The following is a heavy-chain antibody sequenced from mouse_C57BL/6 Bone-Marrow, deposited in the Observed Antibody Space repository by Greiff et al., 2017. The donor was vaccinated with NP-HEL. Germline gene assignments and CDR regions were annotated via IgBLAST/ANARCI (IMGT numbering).Heavy chain of an antibody. Sequence: QVHVKQSGAELVKPGASVKISCKASGYAFSSYWMNWVKQRPGKGLEWIGQIYPGDGDTNYNGKFKGKATLTADKSSSTAYMQLSSLTSEDSAVYFCAREGLITTVVPPFAYWGQGTLVTVSA. J-gene: IGHJ3*01. D-gene: IGHD1-1*01. V-gene: IGHV1-80*01. CDR1: GYAFSSYW. CDR2: IYPGDGDT. CDR3: AREGLITTVVPPFAY.